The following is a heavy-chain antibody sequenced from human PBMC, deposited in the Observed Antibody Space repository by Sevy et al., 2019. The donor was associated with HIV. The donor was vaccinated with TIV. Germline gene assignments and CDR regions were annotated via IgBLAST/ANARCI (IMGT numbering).Heavy chain of an antibody. Sequence: GESLKISCAASGFSFSSYGMHWVHQAPGKGLEWMSYIQYDGSNKDYADSVKGRFTISRDNSKNTLYLQMNSLRVEDTAVFYCVKEGGGEGGDHWGQGTLVTVSS. CDR3: VKEGGGEGGDH. V-gene: IGHV3-30*02. CDR1: GFSFSSYG. CDR2: IQYDGSNK. J-gene: IGHJ4*02. D-gene: IGHD2-21*01.